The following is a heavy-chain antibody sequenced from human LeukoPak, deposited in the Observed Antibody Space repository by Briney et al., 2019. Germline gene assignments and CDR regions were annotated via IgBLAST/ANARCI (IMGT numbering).Heavy chain of an antibody. CDR3: ARADPGMGEFDY. J-gene: IGHJ4*02. Sequence: SVTVSCKASGGTFTNYAISWVRQAPGQGLEWMGRIIPILGIANYAQKFQGRVTITADKSTSTAYMELSSLRSEDTAVYYCARADPGMGEFDYWGQGTLVTVSS. CDR1: GGTFTNYA. CDR2: IIPILGIA. V-gene: IGHV1-69*04. D-gene: IGHD3-16*01.